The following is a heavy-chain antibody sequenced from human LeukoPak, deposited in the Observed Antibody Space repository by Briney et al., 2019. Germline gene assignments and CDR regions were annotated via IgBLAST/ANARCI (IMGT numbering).Heavy chain of an antibody. Sequence: SETLSLTCGVSGGSFSGYYWSWIRQPPGKGLEWIGEINHSGSTNYNPSLKSRVTISVDTSKNQFSLKLSSVTAADTAVYYCARPGSYYYGSGRPYFDYWGQGTLVTVSS. CDR1: GGSFSGYY. CDR3: ARPGSYYYGSGRPYFDY. V-gene: IGHV4-34*01. D-gene: IGHD3-10*01. CDR2: INHSGST. J-gene: IGHJ4*02.